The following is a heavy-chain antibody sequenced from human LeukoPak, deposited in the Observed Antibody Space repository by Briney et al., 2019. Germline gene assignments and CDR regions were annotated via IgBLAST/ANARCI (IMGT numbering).Heavy chain of an antibody. CDR1: TDSITSNW. CDR3: AKEIVGAPTPGAY. D-gene: IGHD1-26*01. CDR2: VHKSGST. Sequence: PSETLSLTCAVSTDSITSNWWSWVRQPPGKGLEWIGEVHKSGSTNYYPSLQSRVTISIDKSKNQIALELTSVTAADTAVYYCAKEIVGAPTPGAYWGQGILVTVSS. J-gene: IGHJ4*02. V-gene: IGHV4-4*02.